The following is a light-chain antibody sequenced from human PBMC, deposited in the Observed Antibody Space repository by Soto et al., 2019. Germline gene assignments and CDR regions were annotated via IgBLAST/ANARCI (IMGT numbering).Light chain of an antibody. CDR1: QGISSY. CDR2: AAP. V-gene: IGKV1D-8*03. CDR3: QQLKNYPLT. Sequence: VIWMTQSPSLLSASTGDRVTISCRMSQGISSYLAWYQQRAGKAPKFLMYAAPTLQSGVPSRFSGSGSGTEFALTISSLQPEDFATYYCQQLKNYPLTFGGGTKLEI. J-gene: IGKJ4*01.